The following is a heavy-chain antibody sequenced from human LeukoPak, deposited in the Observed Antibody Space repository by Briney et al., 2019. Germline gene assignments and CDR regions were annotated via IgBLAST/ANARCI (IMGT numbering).Heavy chain of an antibody. Sequence: GGSLRLSRAASGFTFSDYYMSWIRQAPGKGLEWVSYISSSGSTIYYADSVRGRFTISRDNSKNTLYLQMNSLRAEDTAVYYCAKVKEEGATIVTAFDIWGQGTMVTVSS. J-gene: IGHJ3*02. D-gene: IGHD1-26*01. V-gene: IGHV3-11*01. CDR2: ISSSGSTI. CDR3: AKVKEEGATIVTAFDI. CDR1: GFTFSDYY.